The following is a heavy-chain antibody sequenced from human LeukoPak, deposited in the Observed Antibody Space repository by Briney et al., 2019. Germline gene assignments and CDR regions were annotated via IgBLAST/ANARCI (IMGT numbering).Heavy chain of an antibody. CDR3: ASGMIEFDY. CDR1: GIRFNDYW. CDR2: IKEDGGEM. V-gene: IGHV3-7*01. D-gene: IGHD1-14*01. Sequence: GGSLRLSCTVSGIRFNDYWMSWVRQAPGKGLEWVANIKEDGGEMYYVDSVKGRSIISRDNAKNSVYLQMNILRVEDTAVYYCASGMIEFDYWGQGTLVTVSS. J-gene: IGHJ4*02.